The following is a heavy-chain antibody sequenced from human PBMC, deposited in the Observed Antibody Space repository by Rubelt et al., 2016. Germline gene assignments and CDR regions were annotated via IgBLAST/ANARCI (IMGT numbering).Heavy chain of an antibody. Sequence: ASGFTFSNAWMNWVRQAPGKGLEWVGRIKSKTDGGTTDYAAPVKGRFTISRDDSKNTLYLQMNSLKTEDTAVYYCTTQFGYYYDSSGYWGQGTLVTVSS. CDR2: IKSKTDGGTT. V-gene: IGHV3-15*07. J-gene: IGHJ4*02. D-gene: IGHD3-22*01. CDR1: GFTFSNAW. CDR3: TTQFGYYYDSSGY.